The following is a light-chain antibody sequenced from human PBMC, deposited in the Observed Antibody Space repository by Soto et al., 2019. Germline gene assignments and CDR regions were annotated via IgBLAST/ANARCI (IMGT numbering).Light chain of an antibody. CDR3: QQRSNWPPWK. Sequence: EIVMAQSPATLSLSPGERATLSCSASQSVSSYLAWYQQKPGQAPRLLIYDASNRATGIPARFSGSGSGTDFTLTIRSLEPEDFAVYYCQQRSNWPPWKCGQGTKGDIK. V-gene: IGKV3-11*01. J-gene: IGKJ1*01. CDR1: QSVSSY. CDR2: DAS.